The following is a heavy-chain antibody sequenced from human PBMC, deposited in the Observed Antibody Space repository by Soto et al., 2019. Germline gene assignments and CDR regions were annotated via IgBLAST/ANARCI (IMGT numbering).Heavy chain of an antibody. J-gene: IGHJ4*02. V-gene: IGHV1-46*01. Sequence: ASVKVSCKASGYTFRNYYIHWVRQAPGQGLEWMGLINPSGGATSYSQRFQGRVTITKDSYTSTVYMELSSLGSEDTAVYYCGRAFDRSALYWGQGTLVTVSS. CDR3: GRAFDRSALY. CDR1: GYTFRNYY. D-gene: IGHD3-22*01. CDR2: INPSGGAT.